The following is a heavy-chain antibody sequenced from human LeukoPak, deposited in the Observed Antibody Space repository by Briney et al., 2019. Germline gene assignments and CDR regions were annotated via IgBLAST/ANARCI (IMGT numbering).Heavy chain of an antibody. Sequence: GGSLRLSCAVSGFTFSTYAMSWVRQAPGKGLEWVSGISDSGGGTYYADSVKGRFTISRDNSKNTLYLQMNSLRAEDTAVYYCARDRAYYYDSSGYYYFDHWGQGTLVTVSS. CDR2: ISDSGGGT. CDR3: ARDRAYYYDSSGYYYFDH. D-gene: IGHD3-22*01. V-gene: IGHV3-23*01. J-gene: IGHJ4*02. CDR1: GFTFSTYA.